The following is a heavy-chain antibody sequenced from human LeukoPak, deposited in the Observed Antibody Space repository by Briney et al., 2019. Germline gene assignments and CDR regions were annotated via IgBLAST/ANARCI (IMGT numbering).Heavy chain of an antibody. Sequence: AGGSLRLSCVASGFGFGNYAMSWVRQAPGKGLQWVSQISGTGGATWYAGFARDRFTISRDNSKKTLYLQMSGLRVEDTAMYYCVKDPRDTYGANWFVSWGQGTLLIVSS. D-gene: IGHD2-21*01. CDR1: GFGFGNYA. CDR2: ISGTGGAT. V-gene: IGHV3-23*01. J-gene: IGHJ5*01. CDR3: VKDPRDTYGANWFVS.